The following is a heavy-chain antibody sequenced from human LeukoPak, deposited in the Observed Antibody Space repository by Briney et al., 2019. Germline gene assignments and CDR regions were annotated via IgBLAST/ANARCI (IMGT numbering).Heavy chain of an antibody. V-gene: IGHV4-30-4*01. D-gene: IGHD3-3*01. CDR2: IYYSGST. J-gene: IGHJ4*02. Sequence: SETLSLTCTVSGGSISSGDYYWSWIRQPPGKGLEWIGYIYYSGSTYYNPSLKSRVTISVDTSKNQFSLKLSSVTAADTAAYYCARADFWSGYPFDYWGQGTLVTVSS. CDR3: ARADFWSGYPFDY. CDR1: GGSISSGDYY.